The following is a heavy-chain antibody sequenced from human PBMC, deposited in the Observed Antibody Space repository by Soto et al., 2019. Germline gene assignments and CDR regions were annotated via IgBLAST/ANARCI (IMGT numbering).Heavy chain of an antibody. CDR3: ARRIPGYRHYMEV. Sequence: QVQLHQWGAGLLKPSETLSLTCSVYGESFSGFFWTWVRLPPGQGLEWIGEMNRGGSSNYNPSLKSRVTISVHASKNQFSLTLTSVTAADTAVYFWARRIPGYRHYMEVWGTGTTVTVSS. V-gene: IGHV4-34*01. J-gene: IGHJ6*03. CDR1: GESFSGFF. D-gene: IGHD3-16*02. CDR2: MNRGGSS.